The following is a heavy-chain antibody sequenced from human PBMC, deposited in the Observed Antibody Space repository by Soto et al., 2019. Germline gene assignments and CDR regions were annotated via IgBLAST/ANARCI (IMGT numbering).Heavy chain of an antibody. CDR3: ATAPGPY. V-gene: IGHV4-59*12. J-gene: IGHJ4*02. D-gene: IGHD2-21*02. CDR2: IYYSGST. Sequence: SETLSLTCTVSGGSISSYYWSWIRQPPGKGLEWIGYIYYSGSTNYNPSLKSRVTISVDRSKNQFSLKLTSVTAADTAMYYCATAPGPYWGQGTLVTVSS. CDR1: GGSISSYY.